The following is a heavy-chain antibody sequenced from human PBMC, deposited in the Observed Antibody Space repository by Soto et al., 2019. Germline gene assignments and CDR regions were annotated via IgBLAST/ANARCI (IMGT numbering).Heavy chain of an antibody. CDR1: GGSISSGGYS. J-gene: IGHJ4*02. V-gene: IGHV4-30-2*01. CDR2: IYHSGST. CDR3: ARDQRSSGLYNYFDY. Sequence: SETLYLTCAVSGGSISSGGYSWSWIRQPPGKGLEWIGYIYHSGSTYYNPSLKSRVTISVDRSKNQFSLKLSSVTAADTAVYYCARDQRSSGLYNYFDYWGQGTLVTVS. D-gene: IGHD3-22*01.